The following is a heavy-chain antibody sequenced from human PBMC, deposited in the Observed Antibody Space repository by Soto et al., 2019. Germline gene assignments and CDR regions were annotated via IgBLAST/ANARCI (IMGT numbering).Heavy chain of an antibody. J-gene: IGHJ5*02. Sequence: SETLSLTCSLSGGAIGSYYWGWIRQPPGKGLEWIGSIYYSGSTYYNPSLKSRVTISVDTSKNQFSLKLSSVTAADTAVYYCASELRYSSSSGEWFDPWGQGTLVTVS. CDR2: IYYSGST. D-gene: IGHD6-6*01. CDR3: ASELRYSSSSGEWFDP. V-gene: IGHV4-39*01. CDR1: GGAIGSYY.